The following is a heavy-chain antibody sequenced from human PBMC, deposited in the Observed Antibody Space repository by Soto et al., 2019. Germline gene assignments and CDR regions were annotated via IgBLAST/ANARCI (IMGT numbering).Heavy chain of an antibody. CDR3: ARGRPFFQRPHKKVAQAQHCSSTSCYEKTPKYYFDY. J-gene: IGHJ4*02. CDR2: INHSGST. V-gene: IGHV4-34*01. D-gene: IGHD2-2*01. Sequence: SETLSLTCAVYGGSFSGYYWSWIRQPPGKGLEWIGEINHSGSTNYNPSLKSRVTISVDTSKNQFSLKLSSVTAADTAVYYCARGRPFFQRPHKKVAQAQHCSSTSCYEKTPKYYFDYWGQGTLVTVSS. CDR1: GGSFSGYY.